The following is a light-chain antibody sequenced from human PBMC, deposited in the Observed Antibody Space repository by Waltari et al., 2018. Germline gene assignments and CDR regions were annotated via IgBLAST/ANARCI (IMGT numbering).Light chain of an antibody. CDR1: DLPRKY. Sequence: SYELTQPPSVSVSPGQTARITCSGHDLPRKYAYWFQQKSGQAPRLVIYEDTKRPSGLPERFSGSSSGTVATLTITGAQVDDEADYYCYSSDSTGLRVFGGGTTVVVL. J-gene: IGLJ1*01. CDR2: EDT. CDR3: YSSDSTGLRV. V-gene: IGLV3-10*01.